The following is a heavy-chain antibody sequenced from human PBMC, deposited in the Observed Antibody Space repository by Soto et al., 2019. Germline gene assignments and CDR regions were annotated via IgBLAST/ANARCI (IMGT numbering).Heavy chain of an antibody. CDR2: ISYDGSNK. V-gene: IGHV3-30*03. CDR3: ARDANYGMDV. Sequence: QVQLVESGGGVVQPGRSLRLSCAASGLTFSSYGMHWVRQAPGKGLEWVAVISYDGSNKYYADSVKGRFTISRDNSKNTLYLQMNSLRAEDTAVYYCARDANYGMDVWGQGTTVTVSS. J-gene: IGHJ6*02. CDR1: GLTFSSYG.